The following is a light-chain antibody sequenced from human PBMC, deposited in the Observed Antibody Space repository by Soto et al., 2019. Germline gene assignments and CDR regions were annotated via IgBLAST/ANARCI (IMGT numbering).Light chain of an antibody. J-gene: IGKJ1*01. CDR2: GAS. V-gene: IGKV3-20*01. CDR1: QSISNSY. CDR3: QQYGSSPQT. Sequence: EIVLTQSPGTLSLSPGERAALSCRASQSISNSYLVWYQQKPGQATRLLIYGASSRDTGIPDRVSGSGSETDFTLTISRLEPEDFGVYYCQQYGSSPQTFGQGTKVDIK.